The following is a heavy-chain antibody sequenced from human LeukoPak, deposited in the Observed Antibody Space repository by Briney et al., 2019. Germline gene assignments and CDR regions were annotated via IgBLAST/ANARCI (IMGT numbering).Heavy chain of an antibody. D-gene: IGHD3-22*01. CDR3: AKALIGYYYDSSGLDFDY. J-gene: IGHJ4*02. Sequence: GRSLRLSCAASGFTFSSYGMHWVRQAPGKGLEWVAVIWYDGSNKYYADSVKGRFTISRDNSKNTLYLQMNSLRAEDTAVYYCAKALIGYYYDSSGLDFDYWAQGTLVTVSS. V-gene: IGHV3-33*06. CDR2: IWYDGSNK. CDR1: GFTFSSYG.